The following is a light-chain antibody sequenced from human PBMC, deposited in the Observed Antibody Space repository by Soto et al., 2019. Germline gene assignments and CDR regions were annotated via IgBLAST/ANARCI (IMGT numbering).Light chain of an antibody. CDR3: QQYGSSPTWT. CDR2: GAS. CDR1: QSVSSN. Sequence: EIVLTQSPGTLSVSPGERATLSCRASQSVSSNLAWYQQKPGQAPRLLIYGASTRATGIPARFSGSGSGTDFTLTISRLEPEDSAVYYCQQYGSSPTWTFGQGTKVDI. J-gene: IGKJ1*01. V-gene: IGKV3-20*01.